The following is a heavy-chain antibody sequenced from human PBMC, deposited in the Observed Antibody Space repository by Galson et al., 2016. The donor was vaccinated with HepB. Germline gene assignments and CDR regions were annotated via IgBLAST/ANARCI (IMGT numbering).Heavy chain of an antibody. CDR2: ISYDGSYE. J-gene: IGHJ5*02. V-gene: IGHV3-30*18. CDR3: AKGLKRGSTWSGS. CDR1: GFTFSYYA. D-gene: IGHD6-13*01. Sequence: SLRLSCAASGFTFSYYAMHWVRQAPGKGLEWVAVISYDGSYEHYVDSVKGRFTISRDNSENTGSLQMDSLGAEDTAVYYCAKGLKRGSTWSGSWGQGTLVIVSS.